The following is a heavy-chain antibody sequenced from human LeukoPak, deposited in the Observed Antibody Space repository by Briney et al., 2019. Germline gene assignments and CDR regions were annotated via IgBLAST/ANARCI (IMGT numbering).Heavy chain of an antibody. CDR3: ARDPRSKGTLGIYLDY. V-gene: IGHV3-48*03. CDR1: GFTSTTYE. J-gene: IGHJ4*02. Sequence: GGSLRLSCAASGFTSTTYEMNWVRQAPGKGLEWVSYITYSGSTQYYADSVKGRFTISRDNAKNSLYLQMNSLRADDTAVYYCARDPRSKGTLGIYLDYWGQGTLVTVSS. CDR2: ITYSGSTQ. D-gene: IGHD1-1*01.